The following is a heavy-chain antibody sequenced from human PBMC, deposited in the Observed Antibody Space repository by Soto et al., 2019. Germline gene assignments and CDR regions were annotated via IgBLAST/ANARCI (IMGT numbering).Heavy chain of an antibody. J-gene: IGHJ4*02. V-gene: IGHV4-31*03. CDR2: IYYSGST. Sequence: SKTLSLTCTVSGGSISSGGYYWSWIRQHPGKGLEWIGYIYYSGSTYYNSSLKSRVTISVDTSKNQFSLKLSSVTAADTAVYYCARVWDSSGPNFDYWGQGTLVTVSS. D-gene: IGHD3-22*01. CDR1: GGSISSGGYY. CDR3: ARVWDSSGPNFDY.